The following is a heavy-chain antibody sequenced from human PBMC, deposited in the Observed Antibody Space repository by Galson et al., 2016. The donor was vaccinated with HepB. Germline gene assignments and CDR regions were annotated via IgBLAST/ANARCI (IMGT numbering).Heavy chain of an antibody. Sequence: SLRLSCAASGFTFNNHDMHWVRQAPGKGLEWVAVISLDGSKKYYADSVKGRFTIARDNSKNTLYLEMNSLRPEDTAVYYCAKVFREYSYGYSGWYFDLWGRGTLVTVSS. V-gene: IGHV3-30*18. J-gene: IGHJ2*01. CDR3: AKVFREYSYGYSGWYFDL. CDR2: ISLDGSKK. CDR1: GFTFNNHD. D-gene: IGHD5-18*01.